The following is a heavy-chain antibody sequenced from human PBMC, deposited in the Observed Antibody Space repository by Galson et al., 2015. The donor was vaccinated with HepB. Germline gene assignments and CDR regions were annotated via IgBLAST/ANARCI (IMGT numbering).Heavy chain of an antibody. Sequence: SLRLSCAASGFRFNIYDMSWVRQAPGKGLEWVSGITNSGGRRYYAEPGKGRFTISRDNSKNTVFLQINSLRAEDTAIYYCAKGAYMSSYSLYGMAAWGQGTTVIVSS. CDR3: AKGAYMSSYSLYGMAA. J-gene: IGHJ6*02. CDR2: ITNSGGRR. D-gene: IGHD6-6*01. CDR1: GFRFNIYD. V-gene: IGHV3-23*01.